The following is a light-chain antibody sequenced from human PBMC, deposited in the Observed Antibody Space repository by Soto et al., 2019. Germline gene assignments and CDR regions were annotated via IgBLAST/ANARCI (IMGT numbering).Light chain of an antibody. J-gene: IGKJ5*01. CDR1: ESVSSNY. Sequence: ERVVPRSPGTLSLSPGERATLSCRASESVSSNYVSWYQQKKPRHAPRLLLDGAASRATGIPDRFSGSGSGTEFTLTISNLQSEDFAVYFCQQYHNWPPSTFGQGTILE. V-gene: IGKV3-20*01. CDR3: QQYHNWPPST. CDR2: GAA.